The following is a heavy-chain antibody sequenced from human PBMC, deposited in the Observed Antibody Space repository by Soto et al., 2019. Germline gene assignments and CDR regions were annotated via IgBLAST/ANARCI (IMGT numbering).Heavy chain of an antibody. CDR2: ISGYNGNT. J-gene: IGHJ4*02. CDR3: AKSGGWYSEIHS. V-gene: IGHV1-18*01. D-gene: IGHD6-19*01. CDR1: GYTFTNFG. Sequence: QVHLVQSGAEVKKPGASVTVSCKTSGYTFTNFGITWVRQAPGQGLEWMGWISGYNGNTNYAQKFRGRVTLTTDTSTTTAYMELRSLRSDNTALYYCAKSGGWYSEIHSWGQGTLVSVSS.